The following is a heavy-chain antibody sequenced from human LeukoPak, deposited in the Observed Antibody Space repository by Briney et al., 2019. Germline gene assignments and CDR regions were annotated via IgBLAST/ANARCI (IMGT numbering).Heavy chain of an antibody. CDR2: TYYRSKWYN. Sequence: SQTLSLTCAISGDSVSSNSAAWNWIRQSPSRGLEWLGRTYYRSKWYNEYAVSVKSRITINPDTSKNQFSLQLNSVTPEDTAVYYCARDSAQYYDFWSGYSATPNWFDPWGQGTLVTVSS. V-gene: IGHV6-1*01. D-gene: IGHD3-3*01. CDR3: ARDSAQYYDFWSGYSATPNWFDP. CDR1: GDSVSSNSAA. J-gene: IGHJ5*02.